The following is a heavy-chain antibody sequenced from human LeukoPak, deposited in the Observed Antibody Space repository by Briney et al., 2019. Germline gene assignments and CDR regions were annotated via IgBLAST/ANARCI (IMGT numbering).Heavy chain of an antibody. CDR3: ATWNQG. CDR2: INTNTGNP. Sequence: GGSLRLSCEASGFTFSSYSLNWVRQAPGQGLEWMGWINTNTGNPTHAQGFTGRFVFSLDTSVSTAYLQISSLKAEDTAVYYCATWNQGWGQGTLVTVSS. CDR1: GFTFSSYS. D-gene: IGHD1-14*01. J-gene: IGHJ4*02. V-gene: IGHV7-4-1*02.